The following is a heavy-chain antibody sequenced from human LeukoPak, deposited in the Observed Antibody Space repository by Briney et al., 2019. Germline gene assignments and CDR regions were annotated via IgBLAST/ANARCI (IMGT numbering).Heavy chain of an antibody. J-gene: IGHJ4*02. Sequence: SSETLSLTCTVSGGSISSSSYYWGWIRQPPGKGLEWIGSIYYSGSTYYNPSLKSRVTISVDTSKNQFSLKLSSVTAADTAVYYCAGKGTIFGVVFDYWGQGTLVTVSS. CDR1: GGSISSSSYY. D-gene: IGHD3-3*01. CDR3: AGKGTIFGVVFDY. V-gene: IGHV4-39*01. CDR2: IYYSGST.